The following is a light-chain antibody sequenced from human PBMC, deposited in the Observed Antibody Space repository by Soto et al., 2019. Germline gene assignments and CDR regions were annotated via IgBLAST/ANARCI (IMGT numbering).Light chain of an antibody. CDR3: QSYDRSLRTYV. J-gene: IGLJ1*01. CDR1: SSNIGAGYD. CDR2: GNS. V-gene: IGLV1-40*01. Sequence: QSVLTQPPSVSGAPGQRVTISCSGSSSNIGAGYDVNWYQQLPGTAPKLLIYGNSDRPSGVPDRFSGSKSGTSASLAITGLQAEDEADYFCQSYDRSLRTYVFGTATKLTVL.